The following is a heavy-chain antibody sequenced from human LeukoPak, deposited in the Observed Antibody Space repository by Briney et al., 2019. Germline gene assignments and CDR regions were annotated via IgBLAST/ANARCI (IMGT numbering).Heavy chain of an antibody. V-gene: IGHV3-7*01. Sequence: PGGSLRLSCAASGFTFSSYWMNWVRQAPGKGLEWVANIKQDGSEKYYVDSVKGRFTISRDNAKNSLYLQMNSLRAEDTAVYYCARGLPVAALLYDWFDPWGQGTLVTVSS. CDR3: ARGLPVAALLYDWFDP. CDR1: GFTFSSYW. J-gene: IGHJ5*02. CDR2: IKQDGSEK. D-gene: IGHD2-15*01.